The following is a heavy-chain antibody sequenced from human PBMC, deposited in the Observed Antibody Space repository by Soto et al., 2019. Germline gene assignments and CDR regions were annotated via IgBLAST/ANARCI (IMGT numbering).Heavy chain of an antibody. V-gene: IGHV1-24*01. CDR3: PTDAIAAAGTGDY. CDR1: GYTLTELS. Sequence: ASVKVSCKVSGYTLTELSMHWVRQAPGKGLEWMGGFDPEDGETIYAQKFQGRVTMTEDTSTDTAYMELSSLRSEDTAVYYCPTDAIAAAGTGDYWGQRTLVTVSS. J-gene: IGHJ4*02. D-gene: IGHD6-13*01. CDR2: FDPEDGET.